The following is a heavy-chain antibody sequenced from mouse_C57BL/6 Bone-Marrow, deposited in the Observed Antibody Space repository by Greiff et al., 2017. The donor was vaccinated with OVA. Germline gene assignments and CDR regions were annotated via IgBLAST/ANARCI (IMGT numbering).Heavy chain of an antibody. Sequence: EVMLVESGGDLVKPGGSLKLSCAASGFTFSSYGMSWVRQTPDKRLEWVATISSGGSYTYYAASVQGRFTITRDNAKTTLYLQMSSLKSEDTAMYYCACRHGSSYGFAYWGQGTLVTVSA. J-gene: IGHJ3*01. CDR3: ACRHGSSYGFAY. D-gene: IGHD1-1*01. CDR2: ISSGGSYT. V-gene: IGHV5-6*02. CDR1: GFTFSSYG.